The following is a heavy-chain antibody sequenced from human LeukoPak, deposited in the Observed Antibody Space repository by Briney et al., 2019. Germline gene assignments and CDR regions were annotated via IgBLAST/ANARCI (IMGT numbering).Heavy chain of an antibody. V-gene: IGHV3-7*01. CDR2: IKQDGSEK. CDR3: ARGFFDMDV. CDR1: GFTFSSYW. Sequence: PGGSLRLSCAASGFTFSSYWVSWVRQAPGKGLEWVANIKQDGSEKYYVDSVKGRFTISRDNAKNSLYLQMNSLRAEDTAVYYCARGFFDMDVWGKGTTVTVSS. D-gene: IGHD3-3*01. J-gene: IGHJ6*03.